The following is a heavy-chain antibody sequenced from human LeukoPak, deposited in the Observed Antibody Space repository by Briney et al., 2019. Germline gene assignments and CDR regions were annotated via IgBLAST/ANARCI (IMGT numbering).Heavy chain of an antibody. CDR2: ISSSSSYI. CDR1: GFTFSSYS. D-gene: IGHD5-12*01. Sequence: PGGSLRLSCAASGFTFSSYSMNWVRQAPGKGLEWVSSISSSSSYIYYADSVKGRFTISRDNTKNTLHLQMDSLRAEDTALYFCARDRGYSGYAHGYWGQGTLVTVSS. V-gene: IGHV3-21*06. J-gene: IGHJ1*01. CDR3: ARDRGYSGYAHGY.